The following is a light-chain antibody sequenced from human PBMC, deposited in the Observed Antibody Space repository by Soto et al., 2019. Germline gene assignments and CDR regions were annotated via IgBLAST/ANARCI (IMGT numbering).Light chain of an antibody. CDR3: HQYNFWPT. CDR1: QSVSRY. V-gene: IGKV3-11*01. J-gene: IGKJ1*01. CDR2: DAS. Sequence: EIVLTQSPATLSLSPGERATLSCRASQSVSRYLAWYQQKPGQAPRLLIYDASNRATGIPARFSGSGSGTDFTLTISSLQSEDFAVYFCHQYNFWPTFGQGTKV.